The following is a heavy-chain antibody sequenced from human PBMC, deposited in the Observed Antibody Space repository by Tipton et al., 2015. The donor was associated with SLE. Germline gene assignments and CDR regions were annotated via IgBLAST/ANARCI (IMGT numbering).Heavy chain of an antibody. V-gene: IGHV4-34*01. CDR1: GGSFSGYY. CDR3: ARALELRYFDDAFDI. CDR2: INHSGST. D-gene: IGHD3-9*01. J-gene: IGHJ3*02. Sequence: TLSLTCAVYGGSFSGYYWSWIRQPPGKGPEWIGEINHSGSTNYNPSLKSRVTISVDTSKNQFSLKLSSVTAADTAVYYCARALELRYFDDAFDIWGQGTMVPVSS.